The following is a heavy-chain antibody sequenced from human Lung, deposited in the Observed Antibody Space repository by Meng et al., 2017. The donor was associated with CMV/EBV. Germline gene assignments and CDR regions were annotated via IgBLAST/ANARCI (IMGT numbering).Heavy chain of an antibody. V-gene: IGHV3-7*01. D-gene: IGHD6-6*01. CDR2: IKQDGSEK. Sequence: ESXKISXAASGFTFSSYWMSWVRQAPGKGLEWVANIKQDGSEKYYVDSVKGRFTISRDNAKNSLYLQMNSLRAEDTAVYYCARDSKISSGSSSYYYYYGMDVWGQGXTVTVSS. J-gene: IGHJ6*02. CDR1: GFTFSSYW. CDR3: ARDSKISSGSSSYYYYYGMDV.